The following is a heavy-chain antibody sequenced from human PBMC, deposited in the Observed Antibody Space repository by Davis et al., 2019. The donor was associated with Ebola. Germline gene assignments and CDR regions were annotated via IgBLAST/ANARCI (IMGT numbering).Heavy chain of an antibody. CDR2: FGTSGDT. CDR3: ATGIAAAGTLGFDP. J-gene: IGHJ5*02. V-gene: IGHV3-23*01. Sequence: GGSLRLSCAASGFIFRSYVMSWVRQAPGKGLEWVSTFGTSGDTYYADSVKGRFTISRDNSKNTLYLQMNSLRAEDTAVYYCATGIAAAGTLGFDPWGQGTLVTVSS. CDR1: GFIFRSYV. D-gene: IGHD6-13*01.